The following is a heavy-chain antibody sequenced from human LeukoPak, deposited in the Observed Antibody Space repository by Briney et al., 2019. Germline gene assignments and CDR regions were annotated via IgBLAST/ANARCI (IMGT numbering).Heavy chain of an antibody. CDR3: ARHRSEAFDI. CDR1: GVSISSYY. Sequence: MSSETLSLTCTVSGVSISSYYWSWVRQPPGKGLEWIGYIYTSGSTNYNPSLKSRVTISVDTSKNQFSLKLSSVTAADTAVYYCARHRSEAFDIWGQGTMVTVSS. CDR2: IYTSGST. V-gene: IGHV4-4*09. J-gene: IGHJ3*02.